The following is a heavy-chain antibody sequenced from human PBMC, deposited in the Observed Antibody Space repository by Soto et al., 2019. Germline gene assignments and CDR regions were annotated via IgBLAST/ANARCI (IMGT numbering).Heavy chain of an antibody. CDR1: GGSISSYY. CDR2: IYYSGST. CDR3: ARVFGEYSSPPGRGSHQLWFDP. Sequence: PSETLSLTCTVSGGSISSYYWSWIRQPPGKGLEWIGYIYYSGSTNYNPSLKSRVTISVDTSKNQFSLKLGSVTAADTAVYYCARVFGEYSSPPGRGSHQLWFDPWGKGTLVTVSS. J-gene: IGHJ5*02. D-gene: IGHD6-6*01. V-gene: IGHV4-59*01.